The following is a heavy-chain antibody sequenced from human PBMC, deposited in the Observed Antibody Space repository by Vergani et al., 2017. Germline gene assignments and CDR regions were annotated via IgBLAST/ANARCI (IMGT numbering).Heavy chain of an antibody. Sequence: QVQLQESGPGLVTPSETLSLTCTVSGGSVSSGSYYWSWIRQPPGKGLEWIGYIYYSGSTNYNPSLKSRVTISVDTSKNQFSLKLSSVTAADTAVYYCARGGIYGDYLNFDYWGQGTLVTVSS. CDR1: GGSVSSGSYY. J-gene: IGHJ4*02. CDR2: IYYSGST. D-gene: IGHD4-17*01. V-gene: IGHV4-61*01. CDR3: ARGGIYGDYLNFDY.